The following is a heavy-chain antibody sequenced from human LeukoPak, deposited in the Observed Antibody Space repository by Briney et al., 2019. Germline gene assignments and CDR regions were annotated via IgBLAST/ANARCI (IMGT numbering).Heavy chain of an antibody. Sequence: PGGSLRLSCTASGFTFSSYAMNWVRQAPGKGLEWVSGIGAGGTFTYYADSVKGRFTISRDNSENTLYLQMNSLRAEDTAVYYCAKDSRYCNGGSCYGWFDPWGQGTLVTVSS. CDR3: AKDSRYCNGGSCYGWFDP. D-gene: IGHD2-15*01. CDR2: IGAGGTFT. J-gene: IGHJ5*02. CDR1: GFTFSSYA. V-gene: IGHV3-23*01.